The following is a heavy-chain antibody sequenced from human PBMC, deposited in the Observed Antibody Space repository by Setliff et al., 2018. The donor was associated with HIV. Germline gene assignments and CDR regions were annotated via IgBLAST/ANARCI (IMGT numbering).Heavy chain of an antibody. J-gene: IGHJ4*02. D-gene: IGHD4-17*01. CDR3: ARDGGSGTTVTLNLDY. CDR2: INPSGGST. CDR1: GYTFTSYY. V-gene: IGHV1-46*01. Sequence: ASVKVSCKASGYTFTSYYMHWVRQAPGQGLEWMGIINPSGGSTSYAQKFQGRVTMTRDTSTSTVYMELSSLRSEDTAVYYCARDGGSGTTVTLNLDYWGQGTLVTVSS.